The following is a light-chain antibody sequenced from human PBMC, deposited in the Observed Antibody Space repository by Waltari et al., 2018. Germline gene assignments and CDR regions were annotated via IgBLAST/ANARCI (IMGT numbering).Light chain of an antibody. CDR1: NIGGKN. J-gene: IGLJ3*02. CDR2: RDR. CDR3: QVWDRIAVV. V-gene: IGLV3-9*01. Sequence: SYELPQSPSLSVALGQTATITCGGTNIGGKNVPWYQQRPGQAPVLVIYRDRNRPSGIPDRFSGSNSGNTATLVISRVQAADEADYYCQVWDRIAVVFGGGTKLTVL.